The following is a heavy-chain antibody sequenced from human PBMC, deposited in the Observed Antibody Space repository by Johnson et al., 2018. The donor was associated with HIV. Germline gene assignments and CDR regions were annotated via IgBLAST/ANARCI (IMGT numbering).Heavy chain of an antibody. J-gene: IGHJ3*02. Sequence: YYADSVKGRFTISRDNAKNSLYLQMNSLRAEDTAVYYCARGYSSGWYQAFDIWGQGTMVTVSS. V-gene: IGHV3-11*04. CDR3: ARGYSSGWYQAFDI. D-gene: IGHD6-19*01.